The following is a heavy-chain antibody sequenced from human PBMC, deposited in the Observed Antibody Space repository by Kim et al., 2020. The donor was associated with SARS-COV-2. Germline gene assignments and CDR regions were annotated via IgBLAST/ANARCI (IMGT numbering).Heavy chain of an antibody. J-gene: IGHJ4*02. V-gene: IGHV3-23*01. Sequence: AGSGKGRFTISRDNSKNTLYLQMNSLRAEDTAVFYCAKTRGGGDWTHFDYWGQGTLVTVSS. D-gene: IGHD2-21*02. CDR3: AKTRGGGDWTHFDY.